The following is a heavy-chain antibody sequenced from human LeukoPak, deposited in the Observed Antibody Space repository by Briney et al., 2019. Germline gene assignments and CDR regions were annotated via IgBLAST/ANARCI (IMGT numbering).Heavy chain of an antibody. CDR3: AKVSAKVGARNFDY. J-gene: IGHJ4*02. Sequence: PGGSLRLSCAAFGFTFSSYTMSWVRPAPGKGLEWGSTITGSSGSTNYADSVKGRFTISRDNSKHTLYLQMNSLRAEDTAVYFCAKVSAKVGARNFDYWGLGALVTVSS. D-gene: IGHD1-26*01. V-gene: IGHV3-23*01. CDR1: GFTFSSYT. CDR2: ITGSSGST.